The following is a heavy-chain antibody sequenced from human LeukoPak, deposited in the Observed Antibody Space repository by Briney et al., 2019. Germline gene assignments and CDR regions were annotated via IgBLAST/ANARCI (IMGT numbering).Heavy chain of an antibody. CDR3: AKGPATHDAFDI. CDR2: ISGSGGST. CDR1: GFTFSSYA. Sequence: GASLRLSCAASGFTFSSYAMSWVRQAPGKGLEWVSAISGSGGSTYYADSVKGRFTISRDNSKNTLYLQMYSLRAEDTAVYYCAKGPATHDAFDIWGQGTMVTVSS. D-gene: IGHD1-26*01. V-gene: IGHV3-23*01. J-gene: IGHJ3*02.